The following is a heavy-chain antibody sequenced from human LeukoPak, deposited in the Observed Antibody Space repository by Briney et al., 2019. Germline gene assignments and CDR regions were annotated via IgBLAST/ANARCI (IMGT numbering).Heavy chain of an antibody. CDR2: IWYDGSNK. D-gene: IGHD5-18*01. CDR3: AKGGYNYGIDY. V-gene: IGHV3-30*02. CDR1: GFTFSSHG. J-gene: IGHJ4*02. Sequence: GGSLRLSCAASGFTFSSHGMHWVRQAPGKGLEWAAFIWYDGSNKYYADSVKGRFTISRDNSKNTLYLQMNSLRAEDTAVYYCAKGGYNYGIDYWGQGTLVTVAS.